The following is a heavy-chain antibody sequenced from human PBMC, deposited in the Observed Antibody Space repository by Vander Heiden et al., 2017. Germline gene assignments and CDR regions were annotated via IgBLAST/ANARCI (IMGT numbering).Heavy chain of an antibody. J-gene: IGHJ6*02. CDR1: GGSLSGFY. CDR3: ARELETVSQSSPV. CDR2: INRGGST. Sequence: QVQLQQWGAGLLKPSETLSLTCAVYGGSLSGFYWSWIRQPPGKGLEWIGEINRGGSTNYNPSLKSRVTISVDTSNNQFSLRLSYVTAADTAVYYCARELETVSQSSPVWGVGATVTVS. D-gene: IGHD4-17*01. V-gene: IGHV4-34*01.